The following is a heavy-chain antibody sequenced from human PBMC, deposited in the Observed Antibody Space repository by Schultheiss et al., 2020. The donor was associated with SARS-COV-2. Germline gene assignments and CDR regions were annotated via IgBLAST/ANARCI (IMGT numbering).Heavy chain of an antibody. CDR3: ARSYSSSWHTGGGTDMDV. V-gene: IGHV1-8*02. Sequence: ASVKVSCKASGYTFTGYYMHWVRQAPGQGLEWMGWMNPNSGNTGYAQKFQGRVTMTRNTSISTAYMELSSLRSEDTAVYYCARSYSSSWHTGGGTDMDVWGQGTTVTVSS. CDR1: GYTFTGYY. J-gene: IGHJ6*02. D-gene: IGHD6-13*01. CDR2: MNPNSGNT.